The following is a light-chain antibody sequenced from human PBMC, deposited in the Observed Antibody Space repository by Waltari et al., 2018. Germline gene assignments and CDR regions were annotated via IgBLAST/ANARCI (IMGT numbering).Light chain of an antibody. V-gene: IGLV7-46*01. CDR2: GTD. J-gene: IGLJ3*02. CDR1: TGAVTSGHY. CDR3: LLSYSGARAGV. Sequence: QAVVTQEPSLTVSPGGTVTLTCGSSTGAVTSGHYPYWFQQKPGQAPRTLIHGTDNKQSWTPARFSGSLLGGKAALTLSGALPEDEAEYYCLLSYSGARAGVFGGGTKLTVL.